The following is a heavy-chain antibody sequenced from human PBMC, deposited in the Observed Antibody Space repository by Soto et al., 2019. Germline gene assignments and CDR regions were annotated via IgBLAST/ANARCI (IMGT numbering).Heavy chain of an antibody. J-gene: IGHJ6*02. CDR1: GGSISSGGYY. CDR2: IYHSGST. V-gene: IGHV4-31*03. CDR3: ARGGRRSPGMDV. Sequence: QVQLQESGPGLVKPSQTLSLTCTVSGGSISSGGYYWSWIRQHPGKGLEWIGYIYHSGSTYYNPSLKSRVTILPDTSKNQLSLKLSSVTAADTAVYYCARGGRRSPGMDVWGQGTTVTVSS.